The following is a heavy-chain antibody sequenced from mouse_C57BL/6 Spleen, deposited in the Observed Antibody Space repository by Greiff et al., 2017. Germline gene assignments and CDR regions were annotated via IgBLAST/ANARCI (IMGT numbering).Heavy chain of an antibody. J-gene: IGHJ2*01. CDR2: IYPANGNT. V-gene: IGHV14-3*01. D-gene: IGHD2-3*01. CDR1: GFNLKNTY. Sequence: EVQVVESVAELVRPGASVKLSCTASGFNLKNTYMNWVKQRPEQGLEWIGRIYPANGNTKYAPKFQGKATITADTASNTASLQISSLTSEDTSIYYCARSVRLLTVDYFDYWGQGTTLTVSS. CDR3: ARSVRLLTVDYFDY.